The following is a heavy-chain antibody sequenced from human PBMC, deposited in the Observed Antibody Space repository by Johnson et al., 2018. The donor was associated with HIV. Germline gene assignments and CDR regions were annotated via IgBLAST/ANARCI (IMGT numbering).Heavy chain of an antibody. Sequence: QVQLVESGGGLVQPGGSLRLSCAASGFTFSDYYMTWIRQAPGKGLEWVSYISRSGSTIYYADSVKGRFTISRDNSKNTLYLQMNSLRAEDTAVYYCARDRGSMPAVAFDIWGQGTMVTVSS. V-gene: IGHV3-11*04. CDR3: ARDRGSMPAVAFDI. CDR2: ISRSGSTI. J-gene: IGHJ3*02. D-gene: IGHD2-2*01. CDR1: GFTFSDYY.